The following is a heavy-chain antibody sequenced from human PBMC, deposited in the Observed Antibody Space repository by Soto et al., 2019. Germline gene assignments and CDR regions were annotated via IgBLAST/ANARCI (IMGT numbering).Heavy chain of an antibody. Sequence: EAQLLESGGGLVQPGGSLRLSCAASGFTFSSYAMSWVRQAPGKGLEWVSAISGSGGSTYYADSVKGRFTISRDNSKNTLYLQMNSLRAEDTAVYYCAKDEGVVPYYFDYWGQGTLVTVSS. J-gene: IGHJ4*02. V-gene: IGHV3-23*01. CDR2: ISGSGGST. CDR1: GFTFSSYA. CDR3: AKDEGVVPYYFDY. D-gene: IGHD3-3*01.